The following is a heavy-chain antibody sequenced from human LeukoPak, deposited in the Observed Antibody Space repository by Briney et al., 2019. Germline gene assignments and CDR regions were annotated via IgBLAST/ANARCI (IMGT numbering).Heavy chain of an antibody. J-gene: IGHJ4*02. CDR3: ARDFAVAGTGYDY. Sequence: SVKVSCKASVGTFSSYAISWVRQAPGQGLEWMGRIIPILGIENYAQKFQGRVTITADKSTSTAYMELSSLRSEDTAVYYCARDFAVAGTGYDYWGQGTLVTVSS. D-gene: IGHD6-19*01. V-gene: IGHV1-69*04. CDR2: IIPILGIE. CDR1: VGTFSSYA.